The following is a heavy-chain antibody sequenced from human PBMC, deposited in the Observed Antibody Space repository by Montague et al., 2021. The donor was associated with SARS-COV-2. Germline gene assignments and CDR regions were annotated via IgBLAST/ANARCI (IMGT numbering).Heavy chain of an antibody. CDR1: GGSFSGYD. CDR2: INQSGSA. D-gene: IGHD3-10*01. CDR3: ARSGGVPMD. V-gene: IGHV4-34*01. Sequence: SETLSLTCAVYGGSFSGYDWTWIRQSPGKGLEWIGEINQSGSAKYKPSLKSRVTISGDTSKNQFSLRLTSVTTADTAIYYCARSGGVPMDWGQGSLVTVSS. J-gene: IGHJ4*02.